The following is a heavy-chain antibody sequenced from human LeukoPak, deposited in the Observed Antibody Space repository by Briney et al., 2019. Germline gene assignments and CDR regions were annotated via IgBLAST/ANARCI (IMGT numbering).Heavy chain of an antibody. Sequence: GGSLRLSCSASGFTFGSYTMHWVRQAPGKGLEYVSGITGIGGGTSYADSVKGRFTISRDNSKNTLYLQMSSLRAEDTAVYHCVKDRSGTYAFDMWGQGTVVTVSS. CDR1: GFTFGSYT. J-gene: IGHJ3*02. D-gene: IGHD1-26*01. CDR2: ITGIGGGT. V-gene: IGHV3-64D*06. CDR3: VKDRSGTYAFDM.